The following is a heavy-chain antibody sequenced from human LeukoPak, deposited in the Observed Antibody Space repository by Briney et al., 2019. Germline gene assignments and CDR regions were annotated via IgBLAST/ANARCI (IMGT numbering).Heavy chain of an antibody. D-gene: IGHD3-22*01. CDR1: GFTFSTYD. CDR2: IGSSGST. CDR3: ARDKYYYDSSGLWGY. Sequence: GGSLRLSCAASGFTFSTYDMTWVRQAPGKGLEWVSAIGSSGSTYYADSVKGRFTISRDNAKNSLYLQMNSLRAEDTAVYYCARDKYYYDSSGLWGYWGQGTLVTVSS. J-gene: IGHJ4*02. V-gene: IGHV3-69-1*01.